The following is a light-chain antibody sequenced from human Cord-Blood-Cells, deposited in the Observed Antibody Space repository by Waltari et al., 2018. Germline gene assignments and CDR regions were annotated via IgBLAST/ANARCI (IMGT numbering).Light chain of an antibody. CDR2: GAS. CDR1: HSVSSSY. J-gene: IGKJ4*01. Sequence: EIVLTQSPGTLSLSPGERATLSCRASHSVSSSYLAWYQQKPGPAPRLLIYGASSRATGIPDRFSGSGSGTELTVTISRLEPESVAVDYCQQYGSTPLTFGGGTKVVIK. CDR3: QQYGSTPLT. V-gene: IGKV3-20*01.